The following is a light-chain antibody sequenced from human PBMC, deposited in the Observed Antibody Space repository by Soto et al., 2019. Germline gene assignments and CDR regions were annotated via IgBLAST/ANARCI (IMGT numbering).Light chain of an antibody. CDR1: SSDVGAYSY. CDR3: AAWDDSLNGEVV. CDR2: SNN. Sequence: QSALTQPPSASGSPGQSVTISCTGTSSDVGAYSYVSWYQQHPGKAPKLLIYSNNQRPSGVPDRFSGSKSGTSASLAISGLQSEVEADYYCAAWDDSLNGEVVFGGGTKLTVL. J-gene: IGLJ2*01. V-gene: IGLV2-8*01.